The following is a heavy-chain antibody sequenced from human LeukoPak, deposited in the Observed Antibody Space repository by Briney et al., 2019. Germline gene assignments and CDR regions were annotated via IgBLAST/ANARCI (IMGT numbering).Heavy chain of an antibody. Sequence: SETLSLTCTVSGGSISGYYWSWIRQPPGKGLEWIGYIYYSGSTNYNPSLKSRVTISVDTSKNQFSLKLSSVTAADTAVYYCVRDRGEFSYSHDYWGQGTLVTVSS. V-gene: IGHV4-59*12. CDR3: VRDRGEFSYSHDY. CDR2: IYYSGST. CDR1: GGSISGYY. D-gene: IGHD1-26*01. J-gene: IGHJ4*02.